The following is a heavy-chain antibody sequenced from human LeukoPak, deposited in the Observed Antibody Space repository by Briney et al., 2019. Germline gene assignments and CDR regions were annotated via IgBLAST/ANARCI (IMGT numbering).Heavy chain of an antibody. CDR2: IYYSGST. CDR1: GGSISSYY. V-gene: IGHV4-59*01. CDR3: ARVDYYGSGSYERFDP. Sequence: SETLSLTCTVSGGSISSYYWSWLRQPPGKGLEWIGYIYYSGSTNYNPSLKSRVTISVDTSKNQFSLKLSSVTAADTAVYYCARVDYYGSGSYERFDPWGQGTLVTVSS. J-gene: IGHJ5*02. D-gene: IGHD3-10*01.